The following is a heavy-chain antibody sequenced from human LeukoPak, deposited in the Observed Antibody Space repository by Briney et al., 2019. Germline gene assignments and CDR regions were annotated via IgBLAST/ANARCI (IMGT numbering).Heavy chain of an antibody. CDR3: AKDGRYSSGGGWFDP. Sequence: GGSLRLSCAASGFTFSSYSMNWVRQAPGKGLEWVSCISSNSSYIYYADSVKGRFTISRDNAKNSLYLQMNSLRAEDTALYYCAKDGRYSSGGGWFDPWGQGTLVTVSS. CDR2: ISSNSSYI. CDR1: GFTFSSYS. J-gene: IGHJ5*02. D-gene: IGHD6-19*01. V-gene: IGHV3-21*04.